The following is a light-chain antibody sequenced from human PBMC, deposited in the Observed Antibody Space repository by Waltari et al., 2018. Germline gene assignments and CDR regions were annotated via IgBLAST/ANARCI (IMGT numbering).Light chain of an antibody. V-gene: IGKV1-39*01. Sequence: DVLVTQSPSSLSASVGDRVTITCRASHYIANFLNWYQHMPVKAPRLLIHDASTLQPGVSPRFSGSTSGTDFILTIDNLHSEDFATYYCQQTYKSPPTFGPGTKVDV. CDR2: DAS. CDR3: QQTYKSPPT. CDR1: HYIANF. J-gene: IGKJ3*01.